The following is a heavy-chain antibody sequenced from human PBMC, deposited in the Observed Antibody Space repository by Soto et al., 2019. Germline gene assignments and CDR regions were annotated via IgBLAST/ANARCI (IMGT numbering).Heavy chain of an antibody. D-gene: IGHD6-6*01. CDR2: IYYSGNT. CDR1: GDSISSGDYY. CDR3: ARGSSIAGLYYGMDV. Sequence: PSETLSLTCTVSGDSISSGDYYWSWIRQPPGKGLEWIGCIYYSGNTYYNPSLKRRFSISVDTSKNQFSLQLSSVTVADTAVYYCARGSSIAGLYYGMDVWGQGTTVNVSS. J-gene: IGHJ6*01. V-gene: IGHV4-30-4*01.